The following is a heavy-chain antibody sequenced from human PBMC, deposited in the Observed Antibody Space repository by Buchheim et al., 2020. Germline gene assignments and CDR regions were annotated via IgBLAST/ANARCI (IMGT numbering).Heavy chain of an antibody. CDR3: ARDPYYYGSGSYGYYFDY. J-gene: IGHJ4*02. D-gene: IGHD3-10*01. V-gene: IGHV3-30*03. CDR2: ISYDGSNK. CDR1: GFTFSSFG. Sequence: QVQLVESGGGVVQPGRSLRLSCAASGFTFSSFGTHWVRQAPGKGLEWLAVISYDGSNKYYADSVKGGFTISRENSKNTLYLQMNSLRAEDTAVYYCARDPYYYGSGSYGYYFDYWGQGTL.